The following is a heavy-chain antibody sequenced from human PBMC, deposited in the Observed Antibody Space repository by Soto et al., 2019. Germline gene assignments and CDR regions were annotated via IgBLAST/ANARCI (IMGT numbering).Heavy chain of an antibody. CDR3: AVYDFWSGYIPLDY. J-gene: IGHJ4*02. Sequence: LRLSCAASGFTFSSYAMSWVRQAPGKGLEWVSAISGSGGSTYYADSVKGRFTISRDNSKNTLYLQMNSLRAEDTAVYYCAVYDFWSGYIPLDYWGQGTLVTVSS. V-gene: IGHV3-23*01. CDR1: GFTFSSYA. CDR2: ISGSGGST. D-gene: IGHD3-3*01.